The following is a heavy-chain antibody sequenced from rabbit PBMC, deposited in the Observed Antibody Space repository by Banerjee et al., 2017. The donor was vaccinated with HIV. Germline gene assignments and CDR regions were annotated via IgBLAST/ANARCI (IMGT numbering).Heavy chain of an antibody. CDR2: INTSSGNT. V-gene: IGHV1S45*01. D-gene: IGHD4-2*01. Sequence: QEQLEESGGGLVKPGASLTLTCKASGFSFSSIYWICWVRQAPGKGLEWIGCINTSSGNTVYATWAKGRFTISKASWTTVTLRMTSLTAADTATHFCARGGSAAAFNLWGQGTLVTVS. CDR1: GFSFSSIYW. CDR3: ARGGSAAAFNL. J-gene: IGHJ4*01.